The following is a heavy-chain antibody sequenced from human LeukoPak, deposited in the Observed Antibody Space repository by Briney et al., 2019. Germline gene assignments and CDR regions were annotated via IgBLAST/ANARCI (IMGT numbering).Heavy chain of an antibody. CDR1: VFSVSSNY. V-gene: IGHV3-66*01. Sequence: GGSLRLSCAASVFSVSSNYINWVRQAPRRGLECVLVSFSGGSTSYADSVKGRITISRDNTKNTLYLQMNSLRAEDTAVYYCATTPGSSWYEGLALWGQGTLVTVSS. CDR2: SFSGGST. J-gene: IGHJ4*02. D-gene: IGHD6-13*01. CDR3: ATTPGSSWYEGLAL.